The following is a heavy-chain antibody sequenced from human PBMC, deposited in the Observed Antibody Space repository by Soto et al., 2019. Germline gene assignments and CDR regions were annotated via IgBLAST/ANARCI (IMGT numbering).Heavy chain of an antibody. CDR2: ISAYNGNT. CDR1: GYTFTSYG. CDR3: ARDFGLADQAVDGMDV. D-gene: IGHD6-19*01. Sequence: ASVKVSCKASGYTFTSYGISWVRQAPGQGLEWMGWISAYNGNTNYAQKLQGRVTMTTDTSTSTAYMELRSLRSDDTAVYYCARDFGLADQAVDGMDVWGQGTTVTVSS. J-gene: IGHJ6*02. V-gene: IGHV1-18*01.